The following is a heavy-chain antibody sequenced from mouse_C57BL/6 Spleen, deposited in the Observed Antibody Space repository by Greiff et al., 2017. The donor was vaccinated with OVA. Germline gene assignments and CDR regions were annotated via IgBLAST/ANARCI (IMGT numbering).Heavy chain of an antibody. CDR2: IHPNSGST. CDR1: GYTFTSYW. CDR3: ARSTMNLDY. J-gene: IGHJ2*01. D-gene: IGHD2-4*01. V-gene: IGHV1-64*01. Sequence: QVHVKQPGAELVKPGASVKLSCKASGYTFTSYWMNWVKQRPGQGLEWIGMIHPNSGSTNYNEKFKSKATLTVDKSSSTAYMQLSSLTSEDSAVCYCARSTMNLDYWGQGTTLTVSS.